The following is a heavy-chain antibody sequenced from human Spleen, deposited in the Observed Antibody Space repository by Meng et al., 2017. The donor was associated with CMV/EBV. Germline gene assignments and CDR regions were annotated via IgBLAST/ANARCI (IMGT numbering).Heavy chain of an antibody. Sequence: GGSLRLSCVASGFMFSDYSMNWVRQAPGKGLEWVSYISSSSDITLYSDSVKGRVTVSRDNAKSLLFLQMDSLRAEDTAVYYCAKFRLTGTSRIAVAGMIDYWGQGTLVTVSS. CDR1: GFMFSDYS. D-gene: IGHD6-19*01. CDR3: AKFRLTGTSRIAVAGMIDY. CDR2: ISSSSDIT. V-gene: IGHV3-48*04. J-gene: IGHJ4*02.